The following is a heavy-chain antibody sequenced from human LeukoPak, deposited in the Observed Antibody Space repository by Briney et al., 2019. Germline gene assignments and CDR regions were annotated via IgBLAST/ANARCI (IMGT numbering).Heavy chain of an antibody. V-gene: IGHV3-7*04. CDR3: GRFTRSGDSVY. J-gene: IGHJ4*02. CDR1: GFTFSSYW. CDR2: IKQDGSEK. Sequence: PRGSLRLSCAASGFTFSSYWMSWGRQAPGKGLEWVANIKQDGSEKQYVDSVKGRFAISRDNAENSLYLQMNSLKAEDTAVYYCGRFTRSGDSVYWGQGTLVTVSS. D-gene: IGHD7-27*01.